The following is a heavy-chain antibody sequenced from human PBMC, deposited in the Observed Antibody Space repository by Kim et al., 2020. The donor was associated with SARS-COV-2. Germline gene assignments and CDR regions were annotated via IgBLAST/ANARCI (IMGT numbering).Heavy chain of an antibody. J-gene: IGHJ4*02. Sequence: GESLKISCKGSGYSFTSYWIGWVRQMPGKGLEWMGIIYPGDSDTRYSPSFQGQVTISADKSISTAYLQWSSLKASDTAMYYCARGPDYDILTGYYTHQFDYWGQGTLVTVSS. CDR1: GYSFTSYW. CDR2: IYPGDSDT. CDR3: ARGPDYDILTGYYTHQFDY. V-gene: IGHV5-51*01. D-gene: IGHD3-9*01.